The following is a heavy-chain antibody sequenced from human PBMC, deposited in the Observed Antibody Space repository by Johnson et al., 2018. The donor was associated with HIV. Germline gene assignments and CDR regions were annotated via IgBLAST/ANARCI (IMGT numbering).Heavy chain of an antibody. D-gene: IGHD6-13*01. Sequence: QVQLVESGGGAVQPGKSLRLSCAASEFTFSTYVMHWVRQAPGKGLEWVAVMSSDGSKKYYVDAVKGRFIISRDNSKKTLYLQMNSLRVEDTAVYYCARDGIAAEPKWDAFDIWGQGTMVTVSS. CDR3: ARDGIAAEPKWDAFDI. J-gene: IGHJ3*02. CDR1: EFTFSTYV. CDR2: MSSDGSKK. V-gene: IGHV3-30*03.